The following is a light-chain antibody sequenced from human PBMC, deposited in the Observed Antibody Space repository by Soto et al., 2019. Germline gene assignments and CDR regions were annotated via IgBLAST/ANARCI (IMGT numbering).Light chain of an antibody. CDR1: SSNIGSNT. CDR3: VAWDDSLNGYVV. Sequence: QCVLTQPPSASGTPGQRVTISCSGSSSNIGSNTVNWYQQLPGTVPKLVIYSNNQRPSGVPDRFSGSKSGTSASLAISGLQSEDEADYYCVAWDDSLNGYVVFGGGTKVTVL. V-gene: IGLV1-44*01. CDR2: SNN. J-gene: IGLJ2*01.